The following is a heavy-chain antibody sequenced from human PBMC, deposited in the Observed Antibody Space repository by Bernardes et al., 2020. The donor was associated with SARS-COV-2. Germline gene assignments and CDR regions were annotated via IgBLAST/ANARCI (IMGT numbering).Heavy chain of an antibody. Sequence: VWSLRLSCAASGFTFRNAWMSWVRQAPGKGLEWVGRIKSKTDGGTTDYAAPVKGRFTISRDDSKNTLYLQMNSLKTEDTAVYYCTTALLWFGELLGYDYWGQGTLVTVSS. V-gene: IGHV3-15*01. CDR1: GFTFRNAW. D-gene: IGHD3-10*01. CDR2: IKSKTDGGTT. CDR3: TTALLWFGELLGYDY. J-gene: IGHJ4*02.